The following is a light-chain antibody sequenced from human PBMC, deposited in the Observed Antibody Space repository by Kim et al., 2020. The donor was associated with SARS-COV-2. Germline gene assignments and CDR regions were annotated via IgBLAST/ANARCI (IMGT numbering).Light chain of an antibody. CDR2: EET. J-gene: IGLJ2*01. CDR3: QAWDSSTVV. V-gene: IGLV3-1*01. Sequence: VSPGRTASITCSGDKLGDKDVCWYQQKPGQSPVLVIYEETKRPSGIPERFSGSNSGNTATLTIGGIQAMDEADYYCQAWDSSTVVFGGGTQLTVL. CDR1: KLGDKD.